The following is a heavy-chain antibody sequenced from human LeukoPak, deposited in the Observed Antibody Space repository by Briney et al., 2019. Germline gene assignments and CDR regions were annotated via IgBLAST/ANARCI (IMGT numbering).Heavy chain of an antibody. D-gene: IGHD6-13*01. CDR1: GFTFSSYA. CDR3: AKDIAAAGTIDY. V-gene: IGHV3-23*01. J-gene: IGHJ4*02. CDR2: ISGSGGST. Sequence: SGGSLRLSCAASGFTFSSYAMSWVRQAPGKGLEWVSAISGSGGSTYYADSVKGRFTISRDNSKNTLYLQMNSLRAEDTAVYYCAKDIAAAGTIDYRGQGTLVTVSS.